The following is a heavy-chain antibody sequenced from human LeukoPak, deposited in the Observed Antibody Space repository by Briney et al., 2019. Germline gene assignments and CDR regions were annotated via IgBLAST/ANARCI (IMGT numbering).Heavy chain of an antibody. CDR2: IIPIFGTA. J-gene: IGHJ6*03. CDR3: ARASYYYDSSGYNYYYYMDV. CDR1: GGTFSSYA. D-gene: IGHD3-22*01. V-gene: IGHV1-69*05. Sequence: SVKVSCKASGGTFSSYAISWVRQAPGQGLEWMGRIIPIFGTANYAQKFQRRVTITTDESTSTAYMELSSLRSEDTAVYYCARASYYYDSSGYNYYYYMDVWGKGTTVTVSS.